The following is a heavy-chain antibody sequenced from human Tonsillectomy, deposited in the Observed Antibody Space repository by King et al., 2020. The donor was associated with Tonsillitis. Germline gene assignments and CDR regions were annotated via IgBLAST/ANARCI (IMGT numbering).Heavy chain of an antibody. V-gene: IGHV1-2*02. CDR3: ARKEYSTSLDY. Sequence: GQLVQSGAEVEKPGASMKVSCKASGYTFTDYYMHWVRQAPGQGLEWMGWINPGTGGTDFAQKFQGRVTMPRDTSVSTAYMELSSLTSDDTPVYYCARKEYSTSLDYWGQGTLVTVSS. CDR2: INPGTGGT. D-gene: IGHD6-6*01. CDR1: GYTFTDYY. J-gene: IGHJ4*02.